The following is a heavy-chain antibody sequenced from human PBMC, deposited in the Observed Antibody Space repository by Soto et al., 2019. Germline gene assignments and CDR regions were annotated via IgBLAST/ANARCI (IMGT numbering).Heavy chain of an antibody. Sequence: QVQLQESGPGLVKPSQTLSLTCTVSGGSISSGDYYWSWIRQPPGKGLEWIGYIYYSGSTYYNPSLKSRLTISVDTSKNQFSLRLGSGTAADTAVYYGARWLGYGPHFDYWGQGTRVTVSS. D-gene: IGHD5-12*01. CDR1: GGSISSGDYY. V-gene: IGHV4-30-4*01. J-gene: IGHJ4*02. CDR3: ARWLGYGPHFDY. CDR2: IYYSGST.